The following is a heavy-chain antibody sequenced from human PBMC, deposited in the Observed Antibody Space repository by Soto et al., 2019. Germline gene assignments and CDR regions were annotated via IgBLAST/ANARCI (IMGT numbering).Heavy chain of an antibody. J-gene: IGHJ3*02. D-gene: IGHD2-21*01. Sequence: ASVKVSCKASGGTFSSYAISWVRQAPGQGLEWMGGIIPIFGIANYAQKFQGRVTITADKSTSTAYMELSSLRSEDTAVYYCARDRASLWNAFDIWGQGTMVTVSS. V-gene: IGHV1-69*10. CDR3: ARDRASLWNAFDI. CDR2: IIPIFGIA. CDR1: GGTFSSYA.